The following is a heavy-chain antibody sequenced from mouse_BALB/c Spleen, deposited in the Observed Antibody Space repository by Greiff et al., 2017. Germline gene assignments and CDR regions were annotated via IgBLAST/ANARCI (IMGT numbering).Heavy chain of an antibody. Sequence: VQLQQSGAELVRPGASVTLSCKASGYTFTDYEMHWVKQTPVHGLEWIGAIDPETGGTAYNQKFKGKATLTADKSSSTAYMELRSLTSEDSAVYYCTRRYYGSKKSGYFDYWGQGTTLTVSA. J-gene: IGHJ2*01. CDR1: GYTFTDYE. V-gene: IGHV1-15*01. CDR2: IDPETGGT. CDR3: TRRYYGSKKSGYFDY. D-gene: IGHD1-1*01.